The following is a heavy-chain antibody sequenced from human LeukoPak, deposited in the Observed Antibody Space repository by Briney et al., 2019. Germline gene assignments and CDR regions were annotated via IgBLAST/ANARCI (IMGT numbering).Heavy chain of an antibody. V-gene: IGHV4-31*03. J-gene: IGHJ1*01. CDR2: IYYSGST. CDR3: ARVPRSSSWPYFQH. Sequence: SETLSLTCTVSGGSISSGGYYWSWIRQHPGKGLEWIGYIYYSGSTYYNPSLKSRVTISVDTSKNQFSLKLSSVTAADTAVYYCARVPRSSSWPYFQHWGQGTLVTVSS. CDR1: GGSISSGGYY. D-gene: IGHD6-13*01.